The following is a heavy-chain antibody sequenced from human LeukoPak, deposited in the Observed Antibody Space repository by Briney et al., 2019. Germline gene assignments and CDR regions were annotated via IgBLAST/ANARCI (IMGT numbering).Heavy chain of an antibody. CDR1: GCTFSSYG. Sequence: GGSLRLSCAASGCTFSSYGMHWVRQAPGKGLEWVAVISYDGSNKYYADSVKGRFTISRDNSKNTLYLQMNSLRADDTAVYYCAKDRQPGGGRRGSGKIDAFDIWGQGTMVTVSS. V-gene: IGHV3-30*18. J-gene: IGHJ3*02. CDR2: ISYDGSNK. CDR3: AKDRQPGGGRRGSGKIDAFDI. D-gene: IGHD3-10*01.